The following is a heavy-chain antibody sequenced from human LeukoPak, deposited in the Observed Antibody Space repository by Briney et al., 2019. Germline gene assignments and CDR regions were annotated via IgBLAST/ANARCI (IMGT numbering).Heavy chain of an antibody. CDR2: ISGSGGST. J-gene: IGHJ5*02. D-gene: IGHD5-18*01. Sequence: PGGSLRLSCAASTFTFSNYWMSWVRKAPGKGLEWVSAISGSGGSTYYADSVKGRFTISRDNSKNTLYLQMNSLRAEDTAVYYCAKDRTGYSYGYFLSPWGQGTLVTVSS. CDR1: TFTFSNYW. V-gene: IGHV3-23*01. CDR3: AKDRTGYSYGYFLSP.